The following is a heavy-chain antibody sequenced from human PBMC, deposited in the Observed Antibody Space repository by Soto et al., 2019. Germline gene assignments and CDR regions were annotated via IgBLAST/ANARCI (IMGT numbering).Heavy chain of an antibody. V-gene: IGHV1-18*01. J-gene: IGHJ4*02. Sequence: GSVKVSCKASGYTFTSYGISWVRQAPGQGLEWMGWISAYNGNTNYAQKLQGRVTMTTDTSTSTAYMELRSLRAEDTAVYYCANDLITGENYWGQGTLVTVSS. CDR1: GYTFTSYG. CDR3: ANDLITGENY. CDR2: ISAYNGNT. D-gene: IGHD7-27*01.